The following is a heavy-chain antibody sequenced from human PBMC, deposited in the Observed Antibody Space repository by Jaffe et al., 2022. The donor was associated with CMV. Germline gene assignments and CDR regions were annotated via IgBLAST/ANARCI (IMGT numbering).Heavy chain of an antibody. Sequence: EVQLVESGGGLIQPGRSLRLSCAASGFTFDDFAMHWVRQAPGKGLEWVSSISWDSDTIAYADSVKGRFTISRDNAKNSLYLQMNSLRPEDTAFYYCAKDPDYSSYYDFDNWGPGTLVTVSS. V-gene: IGHV3-9*01. D-gene: IGHD6-19*01. CDR3: AKDPDYSSYYDFDN. CDR2: ISWDSDTI. J-gene: IGHJ4*02. CDR1: GFTFDDFA.